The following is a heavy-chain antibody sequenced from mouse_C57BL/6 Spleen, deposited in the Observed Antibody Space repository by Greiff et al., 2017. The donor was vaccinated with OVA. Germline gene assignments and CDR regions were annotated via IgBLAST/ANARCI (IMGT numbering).Heavy chain of an antibody. V-gene: IGHV1-55*01. CDR1: GYTFTSYW. J-gene: IGHJ3*01. CDR2: IYPGSGST. CDR3: AREKGYYDYDSWFAY. D-gene: IGHD2-4*01. Sequence: VQLQQPGAELVKPGASVKMSCKASGYTFTSYWITWVKQRPGQGLEWIGDIYPGSGSTNYNEKFKSKATLTVDTSSSTAYMQLSSLTSEDSAVYYCAREKGYYDYDSWFAYWGQGTLVTVSA.